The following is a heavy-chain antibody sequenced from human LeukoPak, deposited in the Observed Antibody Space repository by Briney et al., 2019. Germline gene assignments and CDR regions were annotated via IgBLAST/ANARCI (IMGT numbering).Heavy chain of an antibody. CDR3: ARETTTQYYFDY. D-gene: IGHD1-26*01. CDR1: GGSFSGYY. V-gene: IGHV4-34*01. CDR2: INHSGST. Sequence: PSETLSLTCAVYGGSFSGYYWTWIRQPPGKGLEWIAEINHSGSTNYNPSLKSRVTISVDASNNQFSLKLSSVTAADTAVYYCARETTTQYYFDYWGQGTLVTVSS. J-gene: IGHJ4*02.